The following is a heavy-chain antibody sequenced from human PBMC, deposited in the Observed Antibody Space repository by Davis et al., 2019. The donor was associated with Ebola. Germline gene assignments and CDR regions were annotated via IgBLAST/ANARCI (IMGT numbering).Heavy chain of an antibody. V-gene: IGHV4-59*08. Sequence: SETLSLTCTVSGGSISSYYWSWIRQPPGKGLEWIGYIYYSGSTNYNPFLKSRVTISVDTSKNQFSLKLSSVTAADTAVYYCARHSGSYLTYYFDYWGQGTLVTVSS. CDR2: IYYSGST. J-gene: IGHJ4*02. D-gene: IGHD1-26*01. CDR3: ARHSGSYLTYYFDY. CDR1: GGSISSYY.